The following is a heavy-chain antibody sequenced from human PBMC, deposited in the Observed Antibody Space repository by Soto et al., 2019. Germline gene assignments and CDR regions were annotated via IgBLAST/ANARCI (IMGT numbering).Heavy chain of an antibody. Sequence: ASVKVSCKASGYTFKSYQIYWVRQALGQRLECMGWINISNGNTEYSQNFQGRVTMTRDTSASTAYMELSSLRSEDTGVYFCAREAAYGVWFAGGYFDLWGQGTQVTVSS. CDR3: AREAAYGVWFAGGYFDL. J-gene: IGHJ4*02. CDR1: GYTFKSYQ. CDR2: INISNGNT. V-gene: IGHV1-3*04. D-gene: IGHD4-17*01.